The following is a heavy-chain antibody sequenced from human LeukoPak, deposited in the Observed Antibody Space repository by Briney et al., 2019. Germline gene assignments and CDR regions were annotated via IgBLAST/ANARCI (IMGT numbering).Heavy chain of an antibody. D-gene: IGHD3-22*01. CDR3: TGGGLHYYTSSGYPFDY. Sequence: PSETLSLTCTVSGGSISSYYWSWIRQPPGKGLEWIGYIYYSGTTKYNPSLRSRVTISVDTSKNQFSLRLSSVTAADTAMYYCTGGGLHYYTSSGYPFDYWGQGTLVTVSS. V-gene: IGHV4-59*08. CDR2: IYYSGTT. J-gene: IGHJ4*02. CDR1: GGSISSYY.